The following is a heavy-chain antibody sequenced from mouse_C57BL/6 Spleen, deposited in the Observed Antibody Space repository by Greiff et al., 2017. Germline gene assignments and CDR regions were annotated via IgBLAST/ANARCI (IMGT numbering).Heavy chain of an antibody. CDR3: ARATVVKKYFDV. CDR2: IDPTDSNT. J-gene: IGHJ1*03. V-gene: IGHV1-69*01. Sequence: QVQLQQPGAELVMPGASVKLSCKASGYTFTSYWMHWVKQRPGQGLEWIGEIDPTDSNTNYNQKFKGKSTLTVDKSSSTAYMQLSSLTSEDSAVXYCARATVVKKYFDVWGTGTTVTVSS. D-gene: IGHD1-1*01. CDR1: GYTFTSYW.